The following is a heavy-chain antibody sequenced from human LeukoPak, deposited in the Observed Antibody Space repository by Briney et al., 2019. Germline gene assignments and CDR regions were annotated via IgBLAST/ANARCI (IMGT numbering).Heavy chain of an antibody. CDR1: GGTFSSYA. J-gene: IGHJ4*02. CDR2: IIPIFGTA. Sequence: GASVKVSCKASGGTFSSYAISWVRQAPGQGLEWMGGIIPIFGTANYAQKFQGRVTITADKSTSTAYMELSSLRSEDTAVYYCASQLWPRPYYSDYWGQGTLVTVSS. V-gene: IGHV1-69*06. D-gene: IGHD5-18*01. CDR3: ASQLWPRPYYSDY.